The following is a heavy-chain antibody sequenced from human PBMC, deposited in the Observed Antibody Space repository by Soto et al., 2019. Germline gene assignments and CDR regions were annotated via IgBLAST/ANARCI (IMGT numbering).Heavy chain of an antibody. D-gene: IGHD6-13*01. CDR2: INWNSGSI. V-gene: IGHV3-9*01. CDR3: VKDESINWYSGHFRH. J-gene: IGHJ1*01. CDR1: GFTFDDYA. Sequence: GGSLRLSCAASGFTFDDYAMHWVRQVPGKGLEWVSGINWNSGSIGYGDSVEGRFAISRDNAQNSLHLQMNSLSAEDTAFYYCVKDESINWYSGHFRHWGQGTLVTVSS.